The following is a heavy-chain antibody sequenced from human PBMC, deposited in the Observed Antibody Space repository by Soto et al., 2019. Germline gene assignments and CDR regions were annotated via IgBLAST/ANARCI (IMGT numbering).Heavy chain of an antibody. J-gene: IGHJ4*02. CDR2: INHSGSA. D-gene: IGHD6-19*01. Sequence: QVQLQQSGAGLLKPSETLSLTCAVYGESFSGHIWTWIRQTPGKGLQWIGQINHSGSASYNPSLKSRVTISVHTSNSQVSLELRSVTAADTAVYYCARGLITGSHYSGGWYYFDSWGQGTQVTVSS. CDR3: ARGLITGSHYSGGWYYFDS. V-gene: IGHV4-34*01. CDR1: GESFSGHI.